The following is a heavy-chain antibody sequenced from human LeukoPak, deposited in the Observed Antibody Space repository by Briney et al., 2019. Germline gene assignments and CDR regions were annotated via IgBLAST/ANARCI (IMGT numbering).Heavy chain of an antibody. D-gene: IGHD2-2*01. CDR1: GGSFSGYY. J-gene: IGHJ5*02. CDR3: AGARLLATAPAAKAGDWFDP. V-gene: IGHV4-34*01. Sequence: SETLSLTCAVYGGSFSGYYWSWIRQPPGKGLEWIGEINHSGSTNYNPSLKSRVTISVDTSKNQFSLKLSSVTAADTAVYYCAGARLLATAPAAKAGDWFDPWGQGTLVTVSS. CDR2: INHSGST.